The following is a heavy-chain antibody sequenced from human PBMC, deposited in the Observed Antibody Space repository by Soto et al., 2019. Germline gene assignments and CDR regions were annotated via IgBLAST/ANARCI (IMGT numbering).Heavy chain of an antibody. J-gene: IGHJ6*03. Sequence: SETLSLTCTVSGGSISSYYWSWIRQPPGKGLEWIGYIYYSGSTNYNPSLKSRVTISVDTSKNQFSLKLSSVTAADTAVYYCARTTETQAYYYMDVWGKGTTVTVSS. CDR1: GGSISSYY. CDR2: IYYSGST. CDR3: ARTTETQAYYYMDV. V-gene: IGHV4-59*01. D-gene: IGHD1-1*01.